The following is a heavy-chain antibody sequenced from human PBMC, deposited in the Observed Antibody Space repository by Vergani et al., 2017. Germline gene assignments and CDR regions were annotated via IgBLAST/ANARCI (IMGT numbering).Heavy chain of an antibody. CDR1: GYSISSGYY. CDR3: ARVKYYDILTGSRPGGFDP. Sequence: QVQLQESGPGLVKPSETLSLTCTVSGYSISSGYYWGWIRQPPGKGLEWIGSIYHSGSTYYNPSLKSRVTISVDTSTNQFSLKLSSVTAADTAVYYCARVKYYDILTGSRPGGFDPWGQGSLVTVSS. CDR2: IYHSGST. D-gene: IGHD3-9*01. V-gene: IGHV4-38-2*02. J-gene: IGHJ5*02.